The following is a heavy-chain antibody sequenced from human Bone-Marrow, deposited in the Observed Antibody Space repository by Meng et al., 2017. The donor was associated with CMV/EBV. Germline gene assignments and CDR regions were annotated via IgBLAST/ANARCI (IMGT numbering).Heavy chain of an antibody. CDR3: ARQNLLGYCSSTRCYEH. CDR1: GSAISSSYYN. D-gene: IGHD2-2*01. CDR2: IYYSGST. Sequence: AHLQEPVQESVKASQPLAPSGKVSGSAISSSYYNWGWNRQPPGKGLEWSGNIYYSGSTYYNTSLKRRVTISVDTSKNQFTLKLSSVTAADTAVYYGARQNLLGYCSSTRCYEHWGQGTLVTVSS. J-gene: IGHJ1*01. V-gene: IGHV4-30-4*08.